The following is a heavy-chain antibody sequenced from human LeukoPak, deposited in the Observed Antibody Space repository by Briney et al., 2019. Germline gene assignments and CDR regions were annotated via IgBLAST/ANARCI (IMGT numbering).Heavy chain of an antibody. D-gene: IGHD6-19*01. CDR3: ARGRGSGHKENWFGP. CDR2: MNPNSGNT. Sequence: GASVKVSCKPSGYTFTTYDINWVRQATGQGLEWMGWMNPNSGNTGYTQEFQGRVTMTRNTSISTAYMELSSLRSEDTAVYYCARGRGSGHKENWFGPWGQGTLVTVSS. CDR1: GYTFTTYD. J-gene: IGHJ5*02. V-gene: IGHV1-8*01.